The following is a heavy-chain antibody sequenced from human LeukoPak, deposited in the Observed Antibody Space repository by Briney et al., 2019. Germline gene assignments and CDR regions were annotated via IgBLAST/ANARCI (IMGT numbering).Heavy chain of an antibody. CDR2: MNPNSGNT. Sequence: ASVKVSCKASGYTFTSYDINWVRQATGQGLERMGWMNPNSGNTGYAQKFQGRVTMTRNTSISTAYMELSSLRSEDTAVYYCARSRPKVRGVILSPNWFDPWGQGTLVTVSS. CDR1: GYTFTSYD. J-gene: IGHJ5*02. V-gene: IGHV1-8*01. D-gene: IGHD3-10*01. CDR3: ARSRPKVRGVILSPNWFDP.